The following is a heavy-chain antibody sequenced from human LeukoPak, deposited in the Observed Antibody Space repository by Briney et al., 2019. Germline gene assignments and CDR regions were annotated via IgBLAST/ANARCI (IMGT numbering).Heavy chain of an antibody. D-gene: IGHD3-10*01. CDR1: GGSISSGSYY. J-gene: IGHJ4*02. CDR2: IYTSGST. V-gene: IGHV4-61*02. CDR3: ARMKLIRGVISPFDY. Sequence: SETLSLTCTVSGGSISSGSYYWSWIRQPAGKGLEWLGRIYTSGSTNYNPSLKSRVTISVDTSKNQFSLKLSSVTAADTAVYYCARMKLIRGVISPFDYWGQGTLVTVSS.